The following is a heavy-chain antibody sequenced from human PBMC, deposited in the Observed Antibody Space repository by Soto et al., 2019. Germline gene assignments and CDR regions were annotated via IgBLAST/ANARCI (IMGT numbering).Heavy chain of an antibody. CDR1: GGTFSSYA. Sequence: QVQLVQSGAEVKKTGSSVKVSCKASGGTFSSYAISWVRQAPGQGLEWMGGIIPIFGTANYAQKFQGRVTITADKSTRTAYMELSSLRSEDTAVYYCASPTREWLPPARDYYYGMDVGGQWTTVTVSS. CDR2: IIPIFGTA. CDR3: ASPTREWLPPARDYYYGMDV. V-gene: IGHV1-69*06. D-gene: IGHD3-3*01. J-gene: IGHJ6*02.